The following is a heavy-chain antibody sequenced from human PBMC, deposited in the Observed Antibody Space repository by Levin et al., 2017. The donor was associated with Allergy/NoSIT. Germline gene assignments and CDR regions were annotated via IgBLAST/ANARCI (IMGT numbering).Heavy chain of an antibody. Sequence: GESLKISCAASGLTFSSYWMHWVRQAPGKGLVWVSRINSDGSSTSYADSVKGRFTISRDNAKNTLYLQMNSLRAEDTAVYYCARGARYCSGGSCYGDGNWFDPWGQGTLVTVSS. CDR1: GLTFSSYW. CDR3: ARGARYCSGGSCYGDGNWFDP. CDR2: INSDGSST. V-gene: IGHV3-74*01. J-gene: IGHJ5*02. D-gene: IGHD2-15*01.